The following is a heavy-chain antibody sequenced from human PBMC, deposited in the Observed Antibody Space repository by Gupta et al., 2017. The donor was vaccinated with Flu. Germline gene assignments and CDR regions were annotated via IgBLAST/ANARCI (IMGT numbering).Heavy chain of an antibody. CDR3: ARHDNYLMPDIIDY. V-gene: IGHV4-39*01. D-gene: IGHD1-1*01. CDR1: GDSISDTYNY. Sequence: QLQLQEAGPGLVKPSETLSLSCTVSGDSISDTYNYWSWIRQPPGKGLEWIGSVNYRGSTNYRPSLESRVAISIVTSNNPSSLGVNSVTAADTAVDDGARHDNYLMPDIIDYWGQGTLVTVSS. CDR2: VNYRGST. J-gene: IGHJ4*02.